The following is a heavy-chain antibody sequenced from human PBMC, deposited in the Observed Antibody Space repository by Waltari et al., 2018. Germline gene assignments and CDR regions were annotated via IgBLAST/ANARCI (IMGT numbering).Heavy chain of an antibody. CDR1: GFTFSDHY. Sequence: EVQLVESGGGLVQPGGSLRLSCATSGFTFSDHYMDWVRQAPGKGLEWVGRTRNKANTYTTEYAASVKGRFAISRDDSKNSLYLQMNSLKTEDTAVYYCTRHGGVDSSSSPFAFWGQGTLVTVSS. D-gene: IGHD6-6*01. J-gene: IGHJ4*02. CDR3: TRHGGVDSSSSPFAF. CDR2: TRNKANTYTT. V-gene: IGHV3-72*01.